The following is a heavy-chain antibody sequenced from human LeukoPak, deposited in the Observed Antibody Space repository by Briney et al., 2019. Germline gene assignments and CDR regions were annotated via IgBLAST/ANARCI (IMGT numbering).Heavy chain of an antibody. Sequence: PSETLSLTCAVYGGSFSGYYWSWIRQPPGKGLEWIGEINHSGSTNYNPSLKSRVTISVDTSKNQFSLKLSSVTAADTAVYYCARERTIGWFDPWGQGTLVTVSS. J-gene: IGHJ5*02. CDR2: INHSGST. CDR3: ARERTIGWFDP. CDR1: GGSFSGYY. D-gene: IGHD1-7*01. V-gene: IGHV4-34*01.